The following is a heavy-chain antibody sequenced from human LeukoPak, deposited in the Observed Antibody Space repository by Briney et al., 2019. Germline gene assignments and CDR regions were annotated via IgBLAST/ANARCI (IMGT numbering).Heavy chain of an antibody. Sequence: GGSLRLSCAASGFNFNIYEMDWVRQAPGKGLEWVSVISGSGGSTYYADSVKGRFTISRDNSKNTLYLQMNSLRAEDTAVYYCAKIPPTYGSGTNFDYWGQGTLVAVSS. CDR2: ISGSGGST. J-gene: IGHJ4*02. V-gene: IGHV3-23*01. D-gene: IGHD3-10*01. CDR3: AKIPPTYGSGTNFDY. CDR1: GFNFNIYE.